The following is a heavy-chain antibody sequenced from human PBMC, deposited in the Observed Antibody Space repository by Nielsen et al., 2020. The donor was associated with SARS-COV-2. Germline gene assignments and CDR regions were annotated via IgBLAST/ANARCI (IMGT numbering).Heavy chain of an antibody. D-gene: IGHD3-10*01. CDR3: AGDQEVRDVISYYYYGLDV. CDR1: GGTFSSYG. CDR2: IITIFGTA. V-gene: IGHV1-69*06. Sequence: SVKVSCKASGGTFSSYGISWVRQAPGQGLEWMGGIITIFGTANYAQKFQGRVTITADKSTSTAYMELSSLRSDDTAVYYCAGDQEVRDVISYYYYGLDVWGQGTTVTVSS. J-gene: IGHJ6*02.